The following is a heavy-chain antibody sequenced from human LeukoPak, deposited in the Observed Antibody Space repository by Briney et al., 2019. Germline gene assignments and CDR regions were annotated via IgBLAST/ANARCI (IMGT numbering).Heavy chain of an antibody. D-gene: IGHD3-10*01. Sequence: GGSLRFSCEASGFTFNTYSMNWARQAPGKGLEWVSSIDSSGGYMFYADSVKGRFIISRDNAKDSLYLQMNSLRAKDTAVYYCAKDRGIISDYWGQGTLVTVSS. CDR1: GFTFNTYS. CDR2: IDSSGGYM. CDR3: AKDRGIISDY. J-gene: IGHJ4*02. V-gene: IGHV3-21*04.